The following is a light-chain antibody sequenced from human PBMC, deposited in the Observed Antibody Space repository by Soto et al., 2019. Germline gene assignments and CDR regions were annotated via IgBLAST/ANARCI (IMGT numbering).Light chain of an antibody. J-gene: IGKJ1*01. V-gene: IGKV1-5*03. CDR2: RAS. CDR1: QSISSW. Sequence: DIQIAQSPSTLSASVGDRVTITCRASQSISSWLAWYQQRPGKAPKLLIYRASTLKSGVPSRFSGSGSGTEFTLPISRLQPDDFATYYCQHYNSYSEAFGQGTKVDI. CDR3: QHYNSYSEA.